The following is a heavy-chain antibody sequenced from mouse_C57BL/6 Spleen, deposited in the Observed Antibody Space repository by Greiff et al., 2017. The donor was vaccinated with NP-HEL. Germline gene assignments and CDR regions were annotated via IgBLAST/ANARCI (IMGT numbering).Heavy chain of an antibody. J-gene: IGHJ3*01. V-gene: IGHV1-9*01. CDR2: ILPGSGST. D-gene: IGHD2-3*01. CDR1: GYTFTGYW. CDR3: ARRDGYSGFAY. Sequence: QVQLQQSGAELMKPGASVKLSCKATGYTFTGYWIEWVKQRPGHGLEWIGEILPGSGSTNYNVKFKGKATFTADTSSNTAYMQLSSLTTEDSAIYYCARRDGYSGFAYWGQGTLVTVSA.